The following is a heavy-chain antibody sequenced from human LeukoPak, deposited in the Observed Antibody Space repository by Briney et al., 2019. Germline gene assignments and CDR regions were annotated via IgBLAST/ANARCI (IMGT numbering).Heavy chain of an antibody. CDR2: ISAYNGNT. J-gene: IGHJ6*04. D-gene: IGHD6-19*01. CDR1: GYTFTSYG. Sequence: ASVKVSCKASGYTFTSYGISWVRQAPGQGLEWMGWISAYNGNTNYAQKLQGRVTMTTDTSTSTAYMELRSLRSDDTAVYYCARDRGQWLVKTPFDYWGKGTTVTISS. V-gene: IGHV1-18*01. CDR3: ARDRGQWLVKTPFDY.